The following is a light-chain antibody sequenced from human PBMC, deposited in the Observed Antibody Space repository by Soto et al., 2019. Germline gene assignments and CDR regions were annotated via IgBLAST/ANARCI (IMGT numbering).Light chain of an antibody. CDR3: CSFAGGSTYV. CDR2: EVT. Sequence: QSALTQPASVSGSPGQSITISCTGTSSDVGSYNLVSWYQQLPGKAPKLIIYEVTRRPSGVSTRFSGSKSDNTASLTISGLQAEDEADYYCCSFAGGSTYVFGTGTKLTVL. V-gene: IGLV2-23*02. J-gene: IGLJ1*01. CDR1: SSDVGSYNL.